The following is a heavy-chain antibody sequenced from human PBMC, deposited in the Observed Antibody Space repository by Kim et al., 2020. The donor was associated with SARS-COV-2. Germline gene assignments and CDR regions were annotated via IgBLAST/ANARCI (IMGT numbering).Heavy chain of an antibody. CDR3: ATGTSVGG. J-gene: IGHJ4*02. Sequence: GGSLRLSCAASGFTFNNAWMRWVRQAPGKGLEWVCRIKSKTGGGTTDYAAPVKDRFTISSDDTKHTVYLQMNSLKSDDTALYYCATGTSVGGWGQGTRVTVSS. CDR1: GFTFNNAW. D-gene: IGHD1-26*01. CDR2: IKSKTGGGTT. V-gene: IGHV3-15*01.